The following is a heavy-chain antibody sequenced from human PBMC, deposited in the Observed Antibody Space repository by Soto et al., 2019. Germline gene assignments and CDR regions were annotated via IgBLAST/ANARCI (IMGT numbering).Heavy chain of an antibody. CDR1: GGSLSSGGHY. J-gene: IGHJ4*02. Sequence: SETLSLTCTVSGGSLSSGGHYWSWIRQHPGKGLVWIGYIYYSGSTYYQPYLKSRDTISVDPSTSQFSLKLSSVTAADTAVYYCARYTYYDFWSGYSPGYLDYRGEGTLVTVSS. CDR2: IYYSGST. V-gene: IGHV4-31*03. CDR3: ARYTYYDFWSGYSPGYLDY. D-gene: IGHD3-3*01.